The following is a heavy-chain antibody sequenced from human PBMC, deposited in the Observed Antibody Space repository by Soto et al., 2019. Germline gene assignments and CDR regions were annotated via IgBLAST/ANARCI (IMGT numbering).Heavy chain of an antibody. CDR2: IDPSDSYT. CDR1: GYSFTSYW. J-gene: IGHJ6*02. V-gene: IGHV5-10-1*01. D-gene: IGHD6-19*01. Sequence: PGESLKISCKGSGYSFTSYWISWVRQMPGKGLEWMGRIDPSDSYTNYSPSFQGHVTISADKSISTAYLQWSSLKASDTAMYYCARPLSSGGWYAGYYYYGMDVWGQGTTVTVSS. CDR3: ARPLSSGGWYAGYYYYGMDV.